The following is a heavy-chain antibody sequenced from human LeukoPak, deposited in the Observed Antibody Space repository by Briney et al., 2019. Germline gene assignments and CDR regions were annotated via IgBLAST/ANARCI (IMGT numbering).Heavy chain of an antibody. CDR1: GYSISSGYY. CDR2: IYHSGST. V-gene: IGHV4-38-2*02. CDR3: ARGGSGSYYTDAFDI. Sequence: SETLSLTCTVSGYSISSGYYWGWIRQPPGKGLEWIGSIYHSGSTYYNPSLKSRVTISVDTSKNQFSLKLSSVTAADTAVYYCARGGSGSYYTDAFDIWGQGTMVTVSS. D-gene: IGHD3-10*01. J-gene: IGHJ3*02.